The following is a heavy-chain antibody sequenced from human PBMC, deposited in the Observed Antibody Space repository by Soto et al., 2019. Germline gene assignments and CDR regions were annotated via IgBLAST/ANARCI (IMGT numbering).Heavy chain of an antibody. D-gene: IGHD3-22*01. Sequence: QLTLKESGPTLVQPTQTLTLTCTFSGFSLSTSGVGVGWIRQPPGKALEGLALIYWDDDKRYSPSLRIRLTIPKDTSKNQVVLTMTNMDPVDTATYYCAHRPPDSRGYYSRDFVYWGQGTLVTVSS. CDR3: AHRPPDSRGYYSRDFVY. V-gene: IGHV2-5*02. J-gene: IGHJ4*02. CDR2: IYWDDDK. CDR1: GFSLSTSGVG.